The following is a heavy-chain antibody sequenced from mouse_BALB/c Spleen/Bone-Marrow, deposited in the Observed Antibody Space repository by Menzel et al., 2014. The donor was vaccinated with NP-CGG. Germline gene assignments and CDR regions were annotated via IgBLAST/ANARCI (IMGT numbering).Heavy chain of an antibody. V-gene: IGHV1-69*02. CDR1: GYTFTSYW. Sequence: QVQLQQPGAELVKPGASVKLSCKASGYTFTSYWMHWVKQRPGQGLEWIGEIDPSDSYTNYNQKFKGKATLTVDKSSSTAYMQLSSLTSEDSAVYYCARGSITTVVATDYWGQGTTLTVSS. CDR3: ARGSITTVVATDY. J-gene: IGHJ2*01. D-gene: IGHD1-1*01. CDR2: IDPSDSYT.